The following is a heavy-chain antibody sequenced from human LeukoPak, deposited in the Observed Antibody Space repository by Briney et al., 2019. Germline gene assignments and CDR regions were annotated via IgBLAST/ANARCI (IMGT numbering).Heavy chain of an antibody. Sequence: ASVTVSCKASGYTFTSYDINWVRQATGQGLEWMGWMNPNSGNTGYAQKFQGRVTMTRNTSISTAYMELSSLRSEDTVVYYCASAPGYSYGYHSYYGMDVWGQGTTVTVSS. CDR1: GYTFTSYD. D-gene: IGHD5-18*01. CDR2: MNPNSGNT. CDR3: ASAPGYSYGYHSYYGMDV. V-gene: IGHV1-8*01. J-gene: IGHJ6*02.